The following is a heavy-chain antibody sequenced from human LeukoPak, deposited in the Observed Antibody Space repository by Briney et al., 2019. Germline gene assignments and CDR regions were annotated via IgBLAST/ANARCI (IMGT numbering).Heavy chain of an antibody. D-gene: IGHD6-19*01. CDR3: ARLSNELSSGPLYYFDY. CDR2: IYYSGST. CDR1: GGSISSSSYY. J-gene: IGHJ4*02. Sequence: SETLSLTCTVSGGSISSSSYYWGWIRQPPGTGLEWIGSIYYSGSTYYNPSLKSRVTISVDTSKNQFSLKLSSVTAADTAVYYCARLSNELSSGPLYYFDYWAREPWSPSPQ. V-gene: IGHV4-39*01.